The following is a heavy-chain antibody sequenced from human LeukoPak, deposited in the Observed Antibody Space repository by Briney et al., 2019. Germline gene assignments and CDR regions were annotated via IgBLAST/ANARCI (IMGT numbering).Heavy chain of an antibody. CDR1: GFTFNNYA. V-gene: IGHV3-11*01. D-gene: IGHD6-13*01. CDR3: ASTGYTSTWYRWFDP. CDR2: ISSSGSTI. Sequence: TGGSLRLSCAASGFTFNNYAMSWIRQAPGKGLEWVSYISSSGSTIYYADSVKGRFTISRDNAKNSLYLQMNSLRAEDTAVYYCASTGYTSTWYRWFDPWGQGTLVTVSS. J-gene: IGHJ5*02.